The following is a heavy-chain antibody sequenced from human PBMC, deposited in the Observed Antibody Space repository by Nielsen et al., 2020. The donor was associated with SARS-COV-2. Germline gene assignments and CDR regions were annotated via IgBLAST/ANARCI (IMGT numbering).Heavy chain of an antibody. D-gene: IGHD2-2*01. CDR3: ARVRPTDKYCSSTSCSNYFDY. CDR1: GGSISSGDYY. V-gene: IGHV4-30-4*01. Sequence: LRLSCTVSGGSISSGDYYWSWIRQPPGKGLEWIGYIYYGGSTYYNPSLKSRVTISVDTSKNQFSLKLSSVTAADTAVYYCARVRPTDKYCSSTSCSNYFDYWGQGTLVTVSS. CDR2: IYYGGST. J-gene: IGHJ4*02.